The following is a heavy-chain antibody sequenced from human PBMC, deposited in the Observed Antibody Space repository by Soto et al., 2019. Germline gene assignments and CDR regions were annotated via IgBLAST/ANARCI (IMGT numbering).Heavy chain of an antibody. J-gene: IGHJ6*02. V-gene: IGHV1-2*04. Sequence: ASVKVSCKASGYTFTGYYMHWVRQAPGQGLEWMGWINPNSGGTNYAQKFQGWVTVTRDTSISTAYMELSRLRSDDTAVYYCAREGIAVTAKYGMDVWGQGTTVTVSS. CDR2: INPNSGGT. D-gene: IGHD6-19*01. CDR3: AREGIAVTAKYGMDV. CDR1: GYTFTGYY.